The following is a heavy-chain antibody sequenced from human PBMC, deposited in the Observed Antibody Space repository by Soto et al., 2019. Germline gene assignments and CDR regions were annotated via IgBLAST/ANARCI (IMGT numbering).Heavy chain of an antibody. CDR1: GYNFSISW. CDR2: IEPSESYI. J-gene: IGHJ3*01. CDR3: ATPHYYDSTGSDLDV. V-gene: IGHV5-10-1*01. D-gene: IGHD3-22*01. Sequence: PGESLKISCNGSGYNFSISWISWVRQVPGKGLEWMGRIEPSESYINYSPSFRGHVTISADKSIRTAYLQWSSLKASDTAMYYCATPHYYDSTGSDLDVWGQGTMVTVSS.